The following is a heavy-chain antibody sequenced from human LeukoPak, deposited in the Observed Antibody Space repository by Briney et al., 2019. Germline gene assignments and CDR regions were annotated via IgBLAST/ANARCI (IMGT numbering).Heavy chain of an antibody. CDR2: ILNSGST. V-gene: IGHV4-59*01. J-gene: IGHJ4*02. Sequence: SETLSLTCAVSGGSISGYYWSWIRRTPGKGLEWIGYILNSGSTNYNPSLKSRVTISLDTPKSQFSLKLSSVTAADTAVYYCARARYFDSWGQGTLVTVSS. CDR3: ARARYFDS. CDR1: GGSISGYY.